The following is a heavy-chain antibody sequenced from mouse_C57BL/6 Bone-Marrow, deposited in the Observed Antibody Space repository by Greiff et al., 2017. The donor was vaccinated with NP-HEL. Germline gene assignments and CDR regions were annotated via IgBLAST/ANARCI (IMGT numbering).Heavy chain of an antibody. CDR3: GIMGITTVVEGDY. V-gene: IGHV1-58*01. Sequence: EVQLQQSGAELVRPGSSVKMSCKTSGYTFTSYGINWVKQRPGQGLEWIGYIYLGDGYTEYNEKFKGKATLTSDTSSSTAYMQLSSLTSEDSASYFWGIMGITTVVEGDYRGQGTSGTVSS. J-gene: IGHJ4*01. CDR1: GYTFTSYG. CDR2: IYLGDGYT. D-gene: IGHD1-1*01.